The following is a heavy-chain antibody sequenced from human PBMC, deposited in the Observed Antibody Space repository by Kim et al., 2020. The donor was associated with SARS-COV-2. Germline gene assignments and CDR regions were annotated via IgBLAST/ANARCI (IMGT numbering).Heavy chain of an antibody. V-gene: IGHV3-7*01. CDR3: ARTYYDFWSGYHEYYYYGMDD. J-gene: IGHJ6*02. D-gene: IGHD3-3*01. CDR2: IKQDGSEK. Sequence: GGSLRLSCAASGFTFSSYWMSWVRQAPGKGLEWVANIKQDGSEKYYVDSVKGRFTISRDNAKNSLYLQMNSLRAEDTAVYYCARTYYDFWSGYHEYYYYGMDDWCQGTTVTVSS. CDR1: GFTFSSYW.